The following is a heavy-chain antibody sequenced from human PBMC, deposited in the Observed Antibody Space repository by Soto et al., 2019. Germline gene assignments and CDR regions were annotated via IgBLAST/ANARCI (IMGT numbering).Heavy chain of an antibody. D-gene: IGHD2-2*01. CDR2: ISGSADAT. CDR3: AKGGDGYCSTTSCLFHFDY. J-gene: IGHJ4*02. Sequence: EVQLLESGGGLVQTGGSLRLSCAASGFTFSTYAMSWVRQAPGKGLEWVSTISGSADATFYADSVKGRFAIFRDKSRTMFYLQMNSLRAEDTAVYYCAKGGDGYCSTTSCLFHFDYWGPGTLATVSS. CDR1: GFTFSTYA. V-gene: IGHV3-23*01.